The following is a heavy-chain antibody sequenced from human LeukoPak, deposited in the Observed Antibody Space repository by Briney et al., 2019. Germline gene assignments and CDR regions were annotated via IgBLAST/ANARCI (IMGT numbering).Heavy chain of an antibody. Sequence: PGRSLRLSCAASGFTFDDYAMHWVRQAPGKGLEWVSGISWNSSSIGYADSVKGRFTISRDNAKNSLYLQMNSLRAEDTALYYCAKGGWLRGYSYEYGSNFFDYWGQGTLVTVSS. CDR2: ISWNSSSI. CDR3: AKGGWLRGYSYEYGSNFFDY. J-gene: IGHJ4*02. CDR1: GFTFDDYA. V-gene: IGHV3-9*01. D-gene: IGHD5-18*01.